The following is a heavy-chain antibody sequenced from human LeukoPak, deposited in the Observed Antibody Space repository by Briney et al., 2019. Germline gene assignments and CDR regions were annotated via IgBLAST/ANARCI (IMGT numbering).Heavy chain of an antibody. Sequence: GGSLRLSCAASGFTFSSYAMHWVRRAPGQGLEWMGWINPNSGGTNYAQKFQGRVTMTRDMSTSTVYMELSSLRSEDTAVYYCASLVGAIWEWGQGTLVTVSS. CDR3: ASLVGAIWE. CDR1: GFTFSSYA. V-gene: IGHV1-2*02. CDR2: INPNSGGT. D-gene: IGHD1-26*01. J-gene: IGHJ4*02.